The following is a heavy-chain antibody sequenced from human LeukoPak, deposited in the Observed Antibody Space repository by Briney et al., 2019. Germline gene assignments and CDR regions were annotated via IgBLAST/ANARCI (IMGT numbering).Heavy chain of an antibody. Sequence: GGSLRLSCAASGFTVSSSYMSWVRQAPGKGLEWVSVIYSSDTTYYTDSVKGRFTISRDNSKNTLYLQMNSLTAGDTAVYYCARAVAGTHWLDPWGQGTLVTVSS. J-gene: IGHJ5*02. CDR1: GFTVSSSY. CDR3: ARAVAGTHWLDP. CDR2: IYSSDTT. D-gene: IGHD6-19*01. V-gene: IGHV3-53*01.